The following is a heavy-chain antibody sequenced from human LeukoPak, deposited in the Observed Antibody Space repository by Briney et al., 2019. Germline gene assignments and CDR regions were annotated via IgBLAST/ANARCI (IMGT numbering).Heavy chain of an antibody. V-gene: IGHV3-73*01. Sequence: PGGSLRLSCAASGFTFSGSAIHWVRQASGKGLEWVGRIRSKANNYATAYAASVKGRFTISRDDSKNTAYLQMNGLKSEDTAVYYCTRPLTGEGDNWFDPWGQGTLVTVSS. CDR2: IRSKANNYAT. CDR1: GFTFSGSA. J-gene: IGHJ5*02. CDR3: TRPLTGEGDNWFDP. D-gene: IGHD7-27*01.